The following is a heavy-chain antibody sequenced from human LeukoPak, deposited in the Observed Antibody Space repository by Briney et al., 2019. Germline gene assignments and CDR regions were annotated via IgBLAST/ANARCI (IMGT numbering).Heavy chain of an antibody. J-gene: IGHJ4*02. Sequence: GGSLRLSCAASGFTFSSYGMHWVRQAPGKGLEWVAFIRYDGSNKYYADSVKGRFTISRDNSKNTLYLQMNSLRAEDTAVYYCARVPSSDITMVRGGEIDYWGQGTLVTVSS. CDR2: IRYDGSNK. D-gene: IGHD3-10*01. V-gene: IGHV3-30*02. CDR1: GFTFSSYG. CDR3: ARVPSSDITMVRGGEIDY.